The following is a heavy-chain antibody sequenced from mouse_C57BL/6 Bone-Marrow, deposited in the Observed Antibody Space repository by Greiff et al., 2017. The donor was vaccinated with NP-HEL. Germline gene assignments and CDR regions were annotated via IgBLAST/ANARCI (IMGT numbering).Heavy chain of an antibody. J-gene: IGHJ4*01. CDR3: ARNYSGRNYYAMDY. CDR2: ISDGGSYT. CDR1: GFTFTSYA. V-gene: IGHV5-4*01. D-gene: IGHD1-1*01. Sequence: EVQVVQSGAGLVKPGASLKLSCEASGFTFTSYAMSWVRQTPEKRLEWIATISDGGSYTYYPDNVKGRFTISRDNATNTPYLQLSHLKSEDTAMYYCARNYSGRNYYAMDYWGQGTSVTVSS.